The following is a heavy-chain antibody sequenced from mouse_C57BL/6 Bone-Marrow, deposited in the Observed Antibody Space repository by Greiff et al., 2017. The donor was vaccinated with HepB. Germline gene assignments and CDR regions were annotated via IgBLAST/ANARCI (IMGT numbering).Heavy chain of an antibody. CDR1: GYTFTDYY. Sequence: QVQLKQSGAELVRPGASVKLSCKASGYTFTDYYINWVKQRPGQGLEWIARIYPGSGNTYYNEKFKGKATLTAEKSSSTAYMQLSSLTSEDSAVYFCARSGGYGSSSAWFAYWGQGTLVTVSA. D-gene: IGHD1-1*01. J-gene: IGHJ3*01. CDR2: IYPGSGNT. V-gene: IGHV1-76*01. CDR3: ARSGGYGSSSAWFAY.